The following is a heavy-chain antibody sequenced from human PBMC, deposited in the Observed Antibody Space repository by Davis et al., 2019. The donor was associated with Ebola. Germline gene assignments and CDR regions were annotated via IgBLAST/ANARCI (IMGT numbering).Heavy chain of an antibody. CDR2: INPSGGST. CDR1: GYTFTSYY. CDR3: ARNVLHQLGVAATSGYYYYGMDV. J-gene: IGHJ6*02. Sequence: ASVKVSCKASGYTFTSYYMHWVRQAPGQGLEWMGIINPSGGSTSYAQKFQGRVTMTRDTSTSTVYMELSSLRSEDTAVYYCARNVLHQLGVAATSGYYYYGMDVWGQGTTVTVSS. D-gene: IGHD2-15*01. V-gene: IGHV1-46*01.